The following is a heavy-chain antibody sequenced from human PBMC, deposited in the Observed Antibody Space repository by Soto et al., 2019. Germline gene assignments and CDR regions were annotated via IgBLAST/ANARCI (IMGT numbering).Heavy chain of an antibody. D-gene: IGHD2-15*01. CDR3: ARGQVVAAQH. J-gene: IGHJ4*02. V-gene: IGHV4-30-2*01. CDR1: GGSISSGGYS. CDR2: IYHSGST. Sequence: SETLSLTCAVSGGSISSGGYSWSWIRQPPGKGLEWIGYIYHSGSTYYNPSLKCRVTISVDRSKNQFSLKLSSVTAADTAVYYCARGQVVAAQHWGQGTLVTVSS.